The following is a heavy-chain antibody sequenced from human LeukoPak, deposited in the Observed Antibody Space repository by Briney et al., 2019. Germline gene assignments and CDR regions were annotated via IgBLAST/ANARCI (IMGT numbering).Heavy chain of an antibody. CDR3: ARDLRAYYYDSSGYFDC. CDR2: INSDGSST. D-gene: IGHD3-22*01. Sequence: GGSLRLSCAASEFTFSSYWMHWVRQAPGKGLVWVSRINSDGSSTNYADSVKGRFTISRDNAKNTLYLQMNSLRAEDTAVYYCARDLRAYYYDSSGYFDCWGQGTLVTVSS. J-gene: IGHJ4*02. CDR1: EFTFSSYW. V-gene: IGHV3-74*01.